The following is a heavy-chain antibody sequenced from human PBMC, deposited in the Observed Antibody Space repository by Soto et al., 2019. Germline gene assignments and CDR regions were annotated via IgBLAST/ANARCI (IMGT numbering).Heavy chain of an antibody. J-gene: IGHJ6*02. D-gene: IGHD3-10*01. CDR3: VAELDFGKLSVV. CDR1: GDTFKNSV. V-gene: IGHV1-69*01. Sequence: QVQLVQSGVEVKKPGSSVRVSCKASGDTFKNSVISWVRQAPGQGLEWLGGIIPLFGTTDYAQKFQGRLTITTDASTTTAYMEVSRLTAEDTAVYYCVAELDFGKLSVVWGQGTTVIFSS. CDR2: IIPLFGTT.